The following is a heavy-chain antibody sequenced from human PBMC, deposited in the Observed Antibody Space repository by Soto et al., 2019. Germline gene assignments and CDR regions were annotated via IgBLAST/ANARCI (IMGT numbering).Heavy chain of an antibody. CDR1: GGSISSGDYY. Sequence: QVQLQESGPGLVKPSQTLSLTCTVSGGSISSGDYYWSWIRQPPGKGLEWIGYIHYSGSTYYNPSLKSRLTISVDTYKNQFSLKLSSVTAADTAVYYCATVGGFGATTIDYWRQGTLVTVSS. V-gene: IGHV4-30-4*01. J-gene: IGHJ4*02. CDR3: ATVGGFGATTIDY. CDR2: IHYSGST. D-gene: IGHD3-10*01.